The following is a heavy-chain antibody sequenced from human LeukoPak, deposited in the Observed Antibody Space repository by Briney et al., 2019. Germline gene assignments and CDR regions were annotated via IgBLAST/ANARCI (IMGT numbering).Heavy chain of an antibody. D-gene: IGHD3-22*01. CDR3: AKSSDYYDSSRFDY. V-gene: IGHV3-21*04. CDR2: ISSSSSYI. CDR1: GFTFSSYA. Sequence: PGGSLRLSCAASGFTFSSYAMHWVRQAPGKGLEWVSSISSSSSYIYYADSVKGRFTISRDNAKNSLYLQMNSLRAEDTAVYYCAKSSDYYDSSRFDYWGQGTLVTVSS. J-gene: IGHJ4*02.